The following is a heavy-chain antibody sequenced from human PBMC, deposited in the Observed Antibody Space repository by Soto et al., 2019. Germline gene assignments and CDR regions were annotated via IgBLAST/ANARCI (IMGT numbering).Heavy chain of an antibody. CDR2: IYYSGST. D-gene: IGHD2-2*03. CDR1: GGSISSSSYY. CDR3: ARLNGYWGSTNCHGYYGMAV. J-gene: IGHJ6*02. Sequence: SETLSLTCTVSGGSISSSSYYWGWIRQPPGKGLEWIGSIYYSGSTYYNPSLKSRVTISVDTSKNQFSLKLSSVTAADTAVYFCARLNGYWGSTNCHGYYGMAVWGQGTSVTVAS. V-gene: IGHV4-39*01.